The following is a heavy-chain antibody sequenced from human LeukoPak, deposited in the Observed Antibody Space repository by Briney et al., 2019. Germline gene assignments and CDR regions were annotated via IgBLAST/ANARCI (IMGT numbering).Heavy chain of an antibody. D-gene: IGHD6-6*01. CDR2: MFYRGST. J-gene: IGHJ4*02. CDR1: GVSISASTHY. CDR3: ARDRGSSPDYFDY. V-gene: IGHV4-39*07. Sequence: SETLSLTCTVSGVSISASTHYWAWIRQPPGKGLEWIGSMFYRGSTYYNASLKSRVTLSVDTSRNQFSLKLSSVTAADTAVYYCARDRGSSPDYFDYWGQGTLVTVSS.